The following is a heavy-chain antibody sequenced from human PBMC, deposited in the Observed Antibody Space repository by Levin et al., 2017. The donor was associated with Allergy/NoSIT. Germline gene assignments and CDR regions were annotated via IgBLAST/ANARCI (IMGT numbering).Heavy chain of an antibody. CDR2: ISGSSSST. V-gene: IGHV3-11*05. CDR3: ARAGSSSWYFDY. CDR1: RFTFSDYY. D-gene: IGHD6-13*01. Sequence: PGGSLRLSCAASRFTFSDYYISWIRQAPGKGLEWVSYISGSSSSTNYGDSVRGRFTISRDNAKNSLYLQMNSLRAEDTAVYYCARAGSSSWYFDYWGQGTLVTVSS. J-gene: IGHJ4*02.